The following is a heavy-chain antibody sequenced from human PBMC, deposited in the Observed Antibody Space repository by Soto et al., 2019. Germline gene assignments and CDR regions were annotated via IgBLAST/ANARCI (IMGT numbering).Heavy chain of an antibody. CDR3: AKLVYTVTTTFDY. J-gene: IGHJ4*02. D-gene: IGHD4-4*01. Sequence: QVQLVESGGGVVQPGRSLRLSCAASGFTFSSYGMHCVRQAPGKGLEWVAVISYDGSNTYYADSVKGRFTISRDNSKNTLYLQMNSLRAEDTAVYYCAKLVYTVTTTFDYWGQGTLVTVST. CDR1: GFTFSSYG. CDR2: ISYDGSNT. V-gene: IGHV3-30*18.